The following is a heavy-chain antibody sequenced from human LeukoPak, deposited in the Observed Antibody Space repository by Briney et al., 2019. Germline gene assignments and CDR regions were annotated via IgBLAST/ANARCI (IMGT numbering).Heavy chain of an antibody. Sequence: PSETLSLTCTVSGGSISGYYWSLIRQPPGKGLEWIGYIYYSGSANYNPSLKSRVTISLDTSKNQFSLKLNSVSAADTAVYYCARAMGGAGTVTDSWGQGTLVTVSS. V-gene: IGHV4-59*01. D-gene: IGHD6-13*01. CDR2: IYYSGSA. J-gene: IGHJ5*01. CDR1: GGSISGYY. CDR3: ARAMGGAGTVTDS.